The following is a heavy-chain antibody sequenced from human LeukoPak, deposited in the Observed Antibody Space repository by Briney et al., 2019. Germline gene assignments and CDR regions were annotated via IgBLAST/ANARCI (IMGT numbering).Heavy chain of an antibody. V-gene: IGHV1-18*01. J-gene: IGHJ6*02. CDR1: GYTFTSYG. Sequence: GASVKVSCKASGYTFTSYGISWVRQAPGQGLEWMGWISAYNGNTNYAQKLQGRVTMTTDTSTSTAYMELRSLRAEDTAVYYCARGDWVVVPDGMDVWGQGTTVTVSS. CDR3: ARGDWVVVPDGMDV. D-gene: IGHD2-2*01. CDR2: ISAYNGNT.